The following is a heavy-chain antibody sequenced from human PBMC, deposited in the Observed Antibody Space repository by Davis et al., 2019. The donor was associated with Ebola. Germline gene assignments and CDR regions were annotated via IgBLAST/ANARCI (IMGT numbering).Heavy chain of an antibody. V-gene: IGHV1-69*02. D-gene: IGHD6-19*01. CDR3: ARATFGYNSGWYADY. CDR2: IIPILGIA. J-gene: IGHJ4*02. CDR1: GGTLSRFT. Sequence: AASVKVSCKASGGTLSRFTVSWVRQAPGQGLEWMGRIIPILGIAKYAQKFQGRVTITTDTSASTAYLDLSSLRSDDTAVFYCARATFGYNSGWYADYWGQGTLVTVSS.